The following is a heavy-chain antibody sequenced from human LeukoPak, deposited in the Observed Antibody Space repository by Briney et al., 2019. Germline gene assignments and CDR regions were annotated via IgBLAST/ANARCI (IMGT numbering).Heavy chain of an antibody. J-gene: IGHJ4*02. V-gene: IGHV4-4*09. CDR3: ARQTYYYDSSGYYFANYFDY. CDR2: IYTSGST. CDR1: GGSISSYY. D-gene: IGHD3-22*01. Sequence: ASETLSLTCTVSGGSISSYYWSWVRQPPGKGLECIGYIYTSGSTNYNPSLKSRVTISVDTSKNQFSLKLSSVTAADTAVYYCARQTYYYDSSGYYFANYFDYWGQGTLVTVSS.